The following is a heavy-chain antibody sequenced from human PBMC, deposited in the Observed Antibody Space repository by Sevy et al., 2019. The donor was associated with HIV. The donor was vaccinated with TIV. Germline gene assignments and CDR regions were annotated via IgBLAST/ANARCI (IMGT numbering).Heavy chain of an antibody. CDR1: GFTFSSYW. D-gene: IGHD5-12*01. V-gene: IGHV3-7*01. Sequence: GGSLRLSCAASGFTFSSYWLNWVRQAPGKGLEWVANIKQDGSEKYYVDSVKGRFTISRDNAKKSLFVQLNSLRAEDTAVYYCVRNRDDSSGFGMDVWGQGTTVTVSS. CDR2: IKQDGSEK. CDR3: VRNRDDSSGFGMDV. J-gene: IGHJ6*02.